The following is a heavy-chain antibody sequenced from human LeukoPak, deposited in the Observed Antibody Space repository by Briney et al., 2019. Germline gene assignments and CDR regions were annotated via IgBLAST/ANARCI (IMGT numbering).Heavy chain of an antibody. D-gene: IGHD4-17*01. CDR1: GYTFTNYY. CDR2: INPSGGST. J-gene: IGHJ1*01. Sequence: ASVKVSCKAYGYTFTNYYMHWVRQAPGQGLDYIGVINPSGGSTTYARKFQGRVTMTRDTSTSTVYMELSSPRSDDTAVYYCARGVTKDFQYWGQGTLVTVSS. CDR3: ARGVTKDFQY. V-gene: IGHV1-46*01.